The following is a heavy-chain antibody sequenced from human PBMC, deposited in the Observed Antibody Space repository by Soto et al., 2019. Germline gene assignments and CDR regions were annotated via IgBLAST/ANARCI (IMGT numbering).Heavy chain of an antibody. CDR1: GFTFSTYA. CDR2: ISNNGGST. V-gene: IGHV3-64D*06. J-gene: IGHJ4*02. Sequence: GGSLRLSCSASGFTFSTYAMHWVRQAPGKGLEYVSAISNNGGSTYYADSVKGRFTISRDNSKNTLYLQMSSLRTADTAIYYCVKGGITMVRGVLFDYWGQGTPVTVSS. CDR3: VKGGITMVRGVLFDY. D-gene: IGHD3-10*01.